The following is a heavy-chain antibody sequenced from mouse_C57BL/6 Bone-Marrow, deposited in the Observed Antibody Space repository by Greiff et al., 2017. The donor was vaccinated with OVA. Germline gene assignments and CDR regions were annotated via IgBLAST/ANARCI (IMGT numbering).Heavy chain of an antibody. V-gene: IGHV1-50*01. J-gene: IGHJ3*01. CDR1: GYTFTSYW. CDR3: ARSGSWDRLAY. CDR2: IDPSDSYT. Sequence: QVQLQQPGAELVKPGASVKLSCKASGYTFTSYWMQWVKQRPGQGLEWIGEIDPSDSYTNYNQKFKGKATLTVDTSSSPASMQLSSLTSEDSAVYYCARSGSWDRLAYWGQGTLVTVSA. D-gene: IGHD1-1*02.